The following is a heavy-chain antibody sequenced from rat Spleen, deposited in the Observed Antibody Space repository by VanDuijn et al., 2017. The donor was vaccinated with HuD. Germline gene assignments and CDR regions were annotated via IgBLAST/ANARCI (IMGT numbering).Heavy chain of an antibody. J-gene: IGHJ4*01. CDR1: GFTFTNYD. CDR2: ISYDGSST. Sequence: EVQLVESGGGLVQPGRSMQLSCAASGFTFTNYDMAWVRQAPTKGLEWVASISYDGSSTYYRDSVKGRFTISRDNAKSTLYLQMDSLRSEDTATYYCARGYVMDAWGQGASVTVSS. CDR3: ARGYVMDA. V-gene: IGHV5-25*01.